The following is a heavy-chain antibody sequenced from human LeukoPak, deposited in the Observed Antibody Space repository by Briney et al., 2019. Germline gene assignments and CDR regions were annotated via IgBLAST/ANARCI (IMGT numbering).Heavy chain of an antibody. CDR2: ISWNSGSI. J-gene: IGHJ6*03. CDR1: GFTFDDYA. D-gene: IGHD6-19*01. Sequence: PGRSLRLSCAASGFTFDDYAMHWVRQAPGKGLEWGSGISWNSGSIGYADSVKGRFTISRDNAKNSLYLHMNSLRAEDMALYYCAKDKGAVAGYYMDVWGKGTTVTVSS. V-gene: IGHV3-9*03. CDR3: AKDKGAVAGYYMDV.